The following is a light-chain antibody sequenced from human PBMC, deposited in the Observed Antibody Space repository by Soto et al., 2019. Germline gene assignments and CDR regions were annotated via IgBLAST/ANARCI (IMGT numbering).Light chain of an antibody. Sequence: EIVLTQSPVTLSLSPGERATLSCRASQSIGNFLVWYQQRPGQAPRLLIYDASNRATGIPARFSGSGSGTDFTLTISTLEPEDFAVYYCQQRVNWPLTFGGGTRVEIE. V-gene: IGKV3-11*01. CDR3: QQRVNWPLT. J-gene: IGKJ4*01. CDR2: DAS. CDR1: QSIGNF.